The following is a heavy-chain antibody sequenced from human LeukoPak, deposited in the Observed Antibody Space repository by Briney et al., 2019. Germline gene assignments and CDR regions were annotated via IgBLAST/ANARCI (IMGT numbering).Heavy chain of an antibody. CDR2: SQDSGST. J-gene: IGHJ4*02. D-gene: IGHD6-13*01. Sequence: SETLSLTCTVSGGSISSYYWSWIRQPPGKGLEWIGYSQDSGSTNYNPCLKSRGTMSVATSKNLLSLQLTSVTAADTAVYFCARPGPAGYISTWYDYWGRGTLVTVSS. CDR3: ARPGPAGYISTWYDY. CDR1: GGSISSYY. V-gene: IGHV4-59*01.